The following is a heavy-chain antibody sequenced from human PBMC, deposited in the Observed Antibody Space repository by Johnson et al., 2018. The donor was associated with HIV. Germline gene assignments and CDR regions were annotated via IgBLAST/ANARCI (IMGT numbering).Heavy chain of an antibody. Sequence: DVQVVESGGDVVQPGGSLRLSCAVSGFTFSDHAMSWVRQAPGKGLEWVSAISGSAGSTFYADSVKGRFTISRDNSKNTLYLQMNSLRAEDTAVYYCAKGRQQPYDAFDIWGQGTMVTVSS. CDR3: AKGRQQPYDAFDI. V-gene: IGHV3-23*04. CDR1: GFTFSDHA. D-gene: IGHD6-13*01. CDR2: ISGSAGST. J-gene: IGHJ3*02.